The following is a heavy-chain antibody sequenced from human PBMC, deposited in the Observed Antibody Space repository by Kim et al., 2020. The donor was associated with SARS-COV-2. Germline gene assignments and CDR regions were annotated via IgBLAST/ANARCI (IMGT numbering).Heavy chain of an antibody. Sequence: ASVKVSCKVSGYTLTELSMHWVRQAPGKGLEWMGGFDPEDGETIYAQKFQGRVTMTEDTSTDTAYMELSSLRSEDTAVYYCATDLLAVGDPLIWGQGTLVTVSS. J-gene: IGHJ4*02. CDR3: ATDLLAVGDPLI. V-gene: IGHV1-24*01. CDR1: GYTLTELS. D-gene: IGHD3-10*01. CDR2: FDPEDGET.